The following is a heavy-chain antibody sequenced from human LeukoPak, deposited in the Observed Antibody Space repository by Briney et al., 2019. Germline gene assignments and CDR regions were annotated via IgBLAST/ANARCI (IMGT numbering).Heavy chain of an antibody. CDR3: GSTYYNPSLKSRVTISVDTSKNQFSLKLSSVTAADTAVYYCARPYSSSSYDAFDI. CDR2: IYYSGRP. J-gene: IGHJ3*02. V-gene: IGHV4-39*01. Sequence: SETLSLTCTVSGGSISSSSYYWGWIRQPPGKGLEWIVSIYYSGRPSTTRPSRIHFPIPVNQSKTHSSLNWALGPAEGGVLFSTGSTYYNPSLKSRVTISVDTSKNQFSLKLSSVTAADTAVYYCARPYSSSSYDAFDIWGQGTMVTVSS. D-gene: IGHD3-10*01. CDR1: GGSISSSSYY.